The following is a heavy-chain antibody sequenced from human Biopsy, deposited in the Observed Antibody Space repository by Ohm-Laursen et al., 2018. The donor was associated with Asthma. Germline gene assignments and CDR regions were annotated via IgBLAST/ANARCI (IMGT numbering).Heavy chain of an antibody. CDR1: GFTFSRYV. D-gene: IGHD3-10*01. J-gene: IGHJ4*02. V-gene: IGHV3-30-3*02. CDR3: AKDRVRINSAYYFDY. Sequence: SLRLSCSASGFTFSRYVMHWVRQAPGKGLEWVAVISNDGKNEYYGDSVKGRFTISRDNSKNTLYLHMHSLRAEDTAVYFCAKDRVRINSAYYFDYWGQGTLVTVSS. CDR2: ISNDGKNE.